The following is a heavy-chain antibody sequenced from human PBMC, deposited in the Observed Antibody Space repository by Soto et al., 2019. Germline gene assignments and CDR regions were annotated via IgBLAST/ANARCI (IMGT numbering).Heavy chain of an antibody. CDR2: INAGNGNT. J-gene: IGHJ4*02. Sequence: QVQLVQSGAEVKKPGASVKVSCKASGYTFTSYAMHWVRQAPGQRLEWMGWINAGNGNTKYSQKFQGRVTITRDTSASTAYMELSSLRSEDTAVYYCARALRGRDYYFDYWGQGTLVTVSS. CDR3: ARALRGRDYYFDY. CDR1: GYTFTSYA. V-gene: IGHV1-3*01. D-gene: IGHD2-15*01.